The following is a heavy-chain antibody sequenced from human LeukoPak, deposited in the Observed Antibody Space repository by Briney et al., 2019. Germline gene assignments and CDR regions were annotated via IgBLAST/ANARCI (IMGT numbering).Heavy chain of an antibody. J-gene: IGHJ3*01. Sequence: PSGTLSLTCSVSGYSISTGNYWAWIRPPPGKGLEWIGSIYHTGTTSYNPSLKSRVTISVDTSKNQFSLKLRSVTAADTAVFFCAGGPEMVYITHAAFDFWGQGTRVTVSS. CDR2: IYHTGTT. CDR1: GYSISTGNY. CDR3: AGGPEMVYITHAAFDF. V-gene: IGHV4-38-2*02. D-gene: IGHD2-8*01.